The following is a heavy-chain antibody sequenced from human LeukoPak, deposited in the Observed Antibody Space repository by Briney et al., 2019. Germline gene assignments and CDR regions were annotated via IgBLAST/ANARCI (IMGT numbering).Heavy chain of an antibody. V-gene: IGHV4-34*01. CDR1: GGSFSGYY. CDR3: ARGLGYSYGYYYYMDV. CDR2: INHSGST. D-gene: IGHD5-18*01. J-gene: IGHJ6*03. Sequence: SETLSLTCAVYGGSFSGYYWSWIRQPPGEGLEWIGEINHSGSTNYNPSLKSRVTISVDTSKNQFSLKLSSVTAADTAVYYCARGLGYSYGYYYYMDVWGKGTTVTVSS.